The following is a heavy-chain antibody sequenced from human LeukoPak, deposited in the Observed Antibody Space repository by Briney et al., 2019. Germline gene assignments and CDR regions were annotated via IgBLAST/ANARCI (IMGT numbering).Heavy chain of an antibody. D-gene: IGHD3-22*01. CDR1: GFAFSSYS. J-gene: IGHJ4*02. CDR3: ARDSLINYDSSGYYSDY. V-gene: IGHV3-21*01. Sequence: GGSLRLSCAASGFAFSSYSMNWVRQAPGKGLEWVSSISSSSSYIYYADSVKGRFTISRDNAKNSLYLQMNSLRAEDTAVYYCARDSLINYDSSGYYSDYWGQGTLVTVSS. CDR2: ISSSSSYI.